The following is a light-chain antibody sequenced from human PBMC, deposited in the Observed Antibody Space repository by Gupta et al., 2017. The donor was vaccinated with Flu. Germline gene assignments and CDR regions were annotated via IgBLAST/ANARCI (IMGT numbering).Light chain of an antibody. CDR2: KAS. V-gene: IGKV1-5*03. Sequence: DTHLTRSPTALSASVGDRVTITCRASQDVNTWLAWYQQKPGRVPKLLIYKASSLESGIPSRFNGSGSGAEFTLTISSLQPDDCATYYCHQYNNYPLTFGGGTKVEIK. CDR3: HQYNNYPLT. J-gene: IGKJ4*01. CDR1: QDVNTW.